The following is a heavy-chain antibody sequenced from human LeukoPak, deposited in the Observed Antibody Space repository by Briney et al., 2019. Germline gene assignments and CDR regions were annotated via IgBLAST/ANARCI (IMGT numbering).Heavy chain of an antibody. D-gene: IGHD4-17*01. CDR1: GFTFSSYA. CDR3: ARGYGDSGFDY. V-gene: IGHV3-30-3*01. J-gene: IGHJ4*02. CDR2: ISYDGSNK. Sequence: GGSLRLYCAASGFTFSSYAMHWVRQATGKGLEWVAVISYDGSNKYYADSVKGRFTISRDNSKNTLYLQMNSLRAEDTAVYYCARGYGDSGFDYWGQGTLVTASS.